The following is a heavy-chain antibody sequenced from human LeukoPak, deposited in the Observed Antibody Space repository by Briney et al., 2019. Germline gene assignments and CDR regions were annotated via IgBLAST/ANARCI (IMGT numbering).Heavy chain of an antibody. CDR1: GFNFSIYS. J-gene: IGHJ4*02. V-gene: IGHV3-48*01. CDR3: AKDPVGAWQRGY. D-gene: IGHD1-26*01. CDR2: ITRSSTTI. Sequence: PGGSLRLSCAASGFNFSIYSMNWVRQAPGKGLEWVSYITRSSTTIYYADSVKGRFTISRDNAKNSLYLQMNSLRVEDTAIYYCAKDPVGAWQRGYWGQGTLVTVSS.